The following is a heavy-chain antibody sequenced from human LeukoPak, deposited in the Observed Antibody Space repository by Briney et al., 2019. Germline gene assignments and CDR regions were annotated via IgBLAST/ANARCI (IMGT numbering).Heavy chain of an antibody. D-gene: IGHD6-19*01. CDR3: ARQSRGWYRGPFDY. Sequence: SETLSLTCTVSGGSLSSYYWSWIRHPPGKGLEWIGYIYYSGSTNDNPSLKSRVTIAVDTSKNQFSLKLSSVTAADTAVYYCARQSRGWYRGPFDYWGQGTLVTVSS. CDR1: GGSLSSYY. V-gene: IGHV4-59*01. J-gene: IGHJ4*02. CDR2: IYYSGST.